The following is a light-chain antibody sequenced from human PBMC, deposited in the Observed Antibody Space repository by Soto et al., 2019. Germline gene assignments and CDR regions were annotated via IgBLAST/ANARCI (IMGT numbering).Light chain of an antibody. CDR1: SSNIGSNT. CDR2: STN. CDR3: AAWDDRLKNGV. V-gene: IGLV1-44*01. Sequence: QSVLTQPPSASGTPGQRVTISCSGGSSNIGSNTVNWYQQLPGTAPKVLIFSTNQRPSGVPDRFSGSKSGTSASLAISGLQSEDEADYYCAAWDDRLKNGVFGGGTKVTVL. J-gene: IGLJ3*02.